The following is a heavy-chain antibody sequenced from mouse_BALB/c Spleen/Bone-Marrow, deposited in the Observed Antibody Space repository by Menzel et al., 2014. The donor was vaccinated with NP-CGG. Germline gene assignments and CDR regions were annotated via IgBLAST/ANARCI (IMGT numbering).Heavy chain of an antibody. V-gene: IGHV5-9-3*01. D-gene: IGHD2-12*01. CDR3: ARLRTTEAMDY. Sequence: EVHLVESGGGLVKPGGSLKLSCAASGFTFSSYAMSWVRQTPEKRLEWVATISSGGSYTYYPDSVKGRFTISRDNAKSTLYLQMSSLRSEDTAMYYCARLRTTEAMDYWGQGTSVTVSS. J-gene: IGHJ4*01. CDR2: ISSGGSYT. CDR1: GFTFSSYA.